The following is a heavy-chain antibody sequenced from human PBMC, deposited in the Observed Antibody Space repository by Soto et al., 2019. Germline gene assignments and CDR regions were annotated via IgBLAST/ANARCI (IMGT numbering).Heavy chain of an antibody. D-gene: IGHD2-2*01. J-gene: IGHJ5*02. CDR2: ILSNDEN. CDR3: SLIKDCSRTDCYLASFDP. V-gene: IGHV2-26*01. Sequence: SGPTLVNPTETLTLTCTVPGLSLTKGRLGVSWIRQPPGKALEWLAHILSNDENSYSTSLKSGLTISKDTSRSQVVLTKTEMDPVDSATYYCSLIKDCSRTDCYLASFDPWGQGTLVTVSS. CDR1: GLSLTKGRLG.